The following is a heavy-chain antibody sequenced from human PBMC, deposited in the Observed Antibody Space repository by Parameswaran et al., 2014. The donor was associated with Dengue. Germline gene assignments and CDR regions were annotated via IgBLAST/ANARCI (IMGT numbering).Heavy chain of an antibody. CDR2: ISGSGGST. D-gene: IGHD2-2*01. CDR3: AKAEYCSSTSCYPGDWFDP. J-gene: IGHJ5*02. Sequence: VRQMPGKGLEWVSAISGSGGSTYYADSVKGRFTISRDNSKNTLYLQMNSLRAEDTAVYYCAKAEYCSSTSCYPGDWFDPWGQGTLVTVSS. V-gene: IGHV3-23*01.